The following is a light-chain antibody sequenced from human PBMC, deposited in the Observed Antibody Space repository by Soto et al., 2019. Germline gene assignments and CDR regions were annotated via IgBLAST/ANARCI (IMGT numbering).Light chain of an antibody. V-gene: IGKV3D-11*01. CDR2: DAS. CDR1: QGISNY. CDR3: QQRDSWPFT. J-gene: IGKJ5*01. Sequence: EIVLTQSPATLSLSPGERATLSCRASQGISNYLAWYQQKPGQAPRLLIYDASNRAPDTPARFSGSGPGTDFTLTISSLEPEDFAVYYCQQRDSWPFTFGQGTRLEIK.